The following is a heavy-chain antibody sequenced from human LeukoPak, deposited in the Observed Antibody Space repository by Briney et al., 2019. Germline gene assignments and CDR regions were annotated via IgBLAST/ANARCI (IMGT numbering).Heavy chain of an antibody. CDR2: IYSGGST. CDR1: GFTVSSNY. CDR3: ARVAITVTTYFDY. J-gene: IGHJ4*02. Sequence: GGSLRLSCAASGFTVSSNYMSWVRQAPGKGLEWVSVIYSGGSTYYADSVKGRFTISRDNSKNTLYLQMNSLRAEDTAVYYCARVAITVTTYFDYWGQGTLVTVSS. V-gene: IGHV3-66*01. D-gene: IGHD4-11*01.